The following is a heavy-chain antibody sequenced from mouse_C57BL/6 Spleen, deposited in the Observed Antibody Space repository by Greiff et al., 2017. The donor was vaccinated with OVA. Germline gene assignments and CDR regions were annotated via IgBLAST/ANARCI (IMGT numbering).Heavy chain of an antibody. CDR2: IDPSDSYT. CDR1: GYTFTSYW. J-gene: IGHJ2*01. V-gene: IGHV1-59*01. CDR3: ARSTGTKLDY. D-gene: IGHD4-1*01. Sequence: QVQLQQPGAELVRPGTSVKLSCKASGYTFTSYWMHWVKQRPGQGLEWIGVIDPSDSYTNYNQKFKGKATLTVDTSSSTAYMQLSSLTSEDTAVYYCARSTGTKLDYWGQGTTLTVSS.